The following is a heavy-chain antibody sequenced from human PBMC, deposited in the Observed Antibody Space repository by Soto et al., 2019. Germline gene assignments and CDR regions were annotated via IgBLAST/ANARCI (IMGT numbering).Heavy chain of an antibody. Sequence: GGSLRLSCVASGVALSNAWVNWVRQAPGKGLEWVANIKQDGSEKYYVDSVKGRFTISRDNAKNSLYLQMNSLRAEDTAVYYCARDQGGYYDYIWGSYRYFDYWGQGTLVTVSS. V-gene: IGHV3-7*01. CDR1: GVALSNAW. J-gene: IGHJ4*02. CDR3: ARDQGGYYDYIWGSYRYFDY. D-gene: IGHD3-16*02. CDR2: IKQDGSEK.